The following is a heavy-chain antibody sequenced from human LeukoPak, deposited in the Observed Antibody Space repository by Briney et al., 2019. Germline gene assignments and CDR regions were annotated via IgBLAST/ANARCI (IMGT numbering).Heavy chain of an antibody. CDR3: AHSLLTTVTNFPFDY. CDR2: NYWDDDK. V-gene: IGHV2-5*02. Sequence: AGPTLVKPTQTLTLTCTFSGFSLSTSGVGVGWIRQPPGKAREWLEVNYWDDDKLYSTSVKSRLTITKDTCKNQVVLTMTNMDPVDTATYYCAHSLLTTVTNFPFDYWGEGTLVTV. CDR1: GFSLSTSGVG. D-gene: IGHD4-17*01. J-gene: IGHJ4*02.